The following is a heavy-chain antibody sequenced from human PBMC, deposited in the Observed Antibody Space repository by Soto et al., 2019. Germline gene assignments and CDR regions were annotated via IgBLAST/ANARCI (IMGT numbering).Heavy chain of an antibody. V-gene: IGHV1-18*01. J-gene: IGHJ6*02. CDR3: ARDATDYYGSGSYWSPYYYYGMDL. CDR2: ISAYNGNT. CDR1: GYTFTSYG. D-gene: IGHD3-10*01. Sequence: QVQLVQSGAEVKKPGASVKVSCKASGYTFTSYGISWVRQAPGQGLEWMGWISAYNGNTNYAQKLQGRVTMTTDTSTNTAYMELRSLRADDTAVHYCARDATDYYGSGSYWSPYYYYGMDLWGQGTTVTVSS.